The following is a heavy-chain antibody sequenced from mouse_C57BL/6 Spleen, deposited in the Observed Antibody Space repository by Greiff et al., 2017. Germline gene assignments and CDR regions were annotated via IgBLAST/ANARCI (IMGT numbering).Heavy chain of an antibody. D-gene: IGHD1-1*02. V-gene: IGHV3-1*01. CDR1: GYSITSGYD. CDR2: ISYSGST. J-gene: IGHJ4*01. Sequence: EVKVVESGPGMVKPSQSLSLTCTVTGYSITSGYDWHWIRHFPGNKLEWMGYISYSGSTNYNPSLKSRISITHDTSKNHFFLKLNSVTTEDTATYYSARSMDYYAMDYWGQGTSVTVSS. CDR3: ARSMDYYAMDY.